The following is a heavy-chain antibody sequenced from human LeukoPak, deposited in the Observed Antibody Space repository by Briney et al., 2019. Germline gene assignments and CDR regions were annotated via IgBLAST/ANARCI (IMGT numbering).Heavy chain of an antibody. CDR1: GYTFTGYY. V-gene: IGHV1-2*02. D-gene: IGHD4-17*01. CDR3: ARPGKNGDFTFDY. CDR2: INPNSGGT. J-gene: IGHJ4*02. Sequence: ASVKVSCKASGYTFTGYYMHWVRQALGQGLEWMGWINPNSGGTNYAQKFQGRVTMTRDTSIGTAYMELSRLRSDDTAVYYCARPGKNGDFTFDYWGQGTLVTVSS.